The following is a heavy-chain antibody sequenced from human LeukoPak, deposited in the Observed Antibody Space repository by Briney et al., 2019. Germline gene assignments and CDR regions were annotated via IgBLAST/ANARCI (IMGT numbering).Heavy chain of an antibody. CDR1: GFTFSDYW. CDR3: ARGEDAIVGVPGPNY. D-gene: IGHD1-26*01. J-gene: IGHJ4*02. CDR2: IQQDGSEK. Sequence: GGSLRLSCAASGFTFSDYWMSWVRQAPGKGLEWVANIQQDGSEKNYVDSVKGRFTISRDNAKNSLYLQMNGLTAEDTAVYYCARGEDAIVGVPGPNYWGQGTLVSVSS. V-gene: IGHV3-7*01.